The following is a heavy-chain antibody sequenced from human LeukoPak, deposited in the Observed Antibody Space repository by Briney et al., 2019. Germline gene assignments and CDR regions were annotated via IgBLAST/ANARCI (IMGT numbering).Heavy chain of an antibody. J-gene: IGHJ6*02. V-gene: IGHV4-59*01. CDR2: IYYSGST. CDR3: ARSLRGNGMDV. Sequence: SETLSLTCTVSGGSISSYYWSWIRQPPGKGLERIGYIYYSGSTNYNPSLKSRVTISVDTSKNQFSLKLSSVTAADTAVYYCARSLRGNGMDVWGQGTTVTVSS. CDR1: GGSISSYY. D-gene: IGHD4-17*01.